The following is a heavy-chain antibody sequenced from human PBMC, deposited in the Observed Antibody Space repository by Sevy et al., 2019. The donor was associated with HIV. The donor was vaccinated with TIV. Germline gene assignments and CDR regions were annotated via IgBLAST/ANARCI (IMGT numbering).Heavy chain of an antibody. J-gene: IGHJ6*02. CDR1: GFTFSRNA. CDR2: ITGSGGST. Sequence: GGSLRLSCAASGFTFSRNAMSWVRQAPGKGLEWASGITGSGGSTYYADSVKGWFTISRDNSKNTLYLQMNSLRVEDTAVYYCAKVGYCSRTSCYSIYDGMDVWGQGTTVTVSS. CDR3: AKVGYCSRTSCYSIYDGMDV. D-gene: IGHD2-2*02. V-gene: IGHV3-23*01.